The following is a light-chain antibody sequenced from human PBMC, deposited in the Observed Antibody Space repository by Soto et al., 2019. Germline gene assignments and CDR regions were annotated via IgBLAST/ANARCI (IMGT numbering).Light chain of an antibody. J-gene: IGKJ5*01. V-gene: IGKV1-27*01. CDR2: AAS. CDR3: QKYNSAAIT. CDR1: QRISNY. Sequence: TQSPSSLSASVGDRVTITCRASQRISNYLAWYQQKPGKAPKLLIYAASTLQSGVPSRFSGSGSGTDFTLTISSLQPEDVAIYYCQKYNSAAITFGQGTRLEIK.